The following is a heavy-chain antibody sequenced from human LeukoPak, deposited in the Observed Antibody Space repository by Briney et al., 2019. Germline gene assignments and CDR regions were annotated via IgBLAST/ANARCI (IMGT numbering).Heavy chain of an antibody. CDR3: TSSYGSGRQTPFDY. CDR1: GFTFGDYA. Sequence: GGSLRLSCTASGFTFGDYAMSWFRQAPGKGGEWVGFIRSKAYGGTTEYAASVKGRFTISRDDSKSIAYLQMNSLKTDDPAVYYCTSSYGSGRQTPFDYWRQGTLVSVSS. D-gene: IGHD3-10*01. CDR2: IRSKAYGGTT. J-gene: IGHJ4*02. V-gene: IGHV3-49*03.